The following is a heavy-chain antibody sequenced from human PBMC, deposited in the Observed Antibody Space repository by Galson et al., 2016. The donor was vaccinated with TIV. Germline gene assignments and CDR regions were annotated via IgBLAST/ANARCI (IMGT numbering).Heavy chain of an antibody. CDR3: ARGYSGSYYDAFDM. D-gene: IGHD1-26*01. V-gene: IGHV3-21*01. Sequence: SLRLSCAASGFTFSTYSVNWVRQAPGKGLEWVSSISSSSRYISYADSLKGRFTISRDDDKNSVHLQMSSLRAEDTAVYYCARGYSGSYYDAFDMWGQGTMVTVSS. J-gene: IGHJ3*02. CDR2: ISSSSRYI. CDR1: GFTFSTYS.